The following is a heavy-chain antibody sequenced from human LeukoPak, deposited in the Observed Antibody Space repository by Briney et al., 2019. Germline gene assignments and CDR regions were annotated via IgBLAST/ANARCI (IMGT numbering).Heavy chain of an antibody. V-gene: IGHV1-69*04. J-gene: IGHJ6*02. CDR3: ARVLWFGELNYYYYGMDV. CDR1: GGTFSSYA. D-gene: IGHD3-10*01. CDR2: IIPILGIA. Sequence: ASVKVSCKASGGTFSSYAISWVRQAPGQGLEWRGRIIPILGIANYAQKFQGRVTITADKSTSTAYMELSSLRSEDTAVYYCARVLWFGELNYYYYGMDVWGQGTTVTVSS.